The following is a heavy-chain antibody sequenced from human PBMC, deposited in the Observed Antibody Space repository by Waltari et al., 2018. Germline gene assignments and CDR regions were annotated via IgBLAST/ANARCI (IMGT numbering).Heavy chain of an antibody. CDR3: ARLNDYGDYLNWFDP. Sequence: QLQLQESGPGLVKPSETLSLTCTVSGGSISSSSYYWGWIRQPPGKGLEWIGSIYYSGSTYYNPSLKSRVTISVDTSKNQFSLKLSSVTAADTAVYYCARLNDYGDYLNWFDPWGQGTLVTVSS. CDR1: GGSISSSSYY. CDR2: IYYSGST. D-gene: IGHD4-17*01. V-gene: IGHV4-39*01. J-gene: IGHJ5*02.